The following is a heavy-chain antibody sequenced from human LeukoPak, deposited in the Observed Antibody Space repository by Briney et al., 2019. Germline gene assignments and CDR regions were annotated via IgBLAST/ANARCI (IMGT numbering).Heavy chain of an antibody. CDR2: INHSGST. D-gene: IGHD3-16*02. CDR1: GGSFSGYY. CDR3: ARGPYYVWGSYRSTRADAFDI. V-gene: IGHV4-34*01. J-gene: IGHJ3*02. Sequence: SETLSLTCALYGGSFSGYYWSGIRQPPGKGLEWVGEINHSGSTNYNPSLKSRVTISVDTSKNQFSLKLSSVTAVDTAVYYCARGPYYVWGSYRSTRADAFDIWGQGTMVTVSS.